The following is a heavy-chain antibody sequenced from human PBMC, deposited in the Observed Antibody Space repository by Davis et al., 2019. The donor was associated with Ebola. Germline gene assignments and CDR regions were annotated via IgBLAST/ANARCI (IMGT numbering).Heavy chain of an antibody. Sequence: GVLKISCAASGFTFSSYAMSWVRQAPGKGLEWVSAISGSGGSTYYADSVKGRFTISRDNAKNTLYLQMNDLRAEDTAVYYCAREGKVFGCDYWGQGALVTVSS. D-gene: IGHD3-3*01. J-gene: IGHJ4*02. CDR3: AREGKVFGCDY. CDR1: GFTFSSYA. CDR2: ISGSGGST. V-gene: IGHV3-23*01.